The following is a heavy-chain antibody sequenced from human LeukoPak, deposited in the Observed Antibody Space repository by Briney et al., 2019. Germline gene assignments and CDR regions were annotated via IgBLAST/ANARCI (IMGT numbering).Heavy chain of an antibody. V-gene: IGHV3-NL1*01. Sequence: GGSLRLSCAASGFTFSSYGMHWVRQAPGKGLEWVSVIYSGGSTYYADSVKGRFTISRDNSKNTLYLQMNSLRAEDTAVYYCAWWWELPKGDAFDIWGQGTMVTVSS. CDR2: IYSGGST. CDR3: AWWWELPKGDAFDI. D-gene: IGHD1-26*01. CDR1: GFTFSSYG. J-gene: IGHJ3*02.